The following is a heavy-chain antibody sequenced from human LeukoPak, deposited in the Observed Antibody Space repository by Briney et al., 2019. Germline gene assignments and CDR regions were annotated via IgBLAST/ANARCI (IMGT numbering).Heavy chain of an antibody. Sequence: PGGSLRLSCAASGFTFSSYSMNWVRQAPGKGLEWVSYVSSSSSTIYYADSVKGRFTISRDNAKNSLYLQMNSLRDEDTAVYYCARDRYRNPYYYGMDVWGQGTTVTVSS. CDR3: ARDRYRNPYYYGMDV. V-gene: IGHV3-48*02. J-gene: IGHJ6*02. CDR1: GFTFSSYS. D-gene: IGHD1-26*01. CDR2: VSSSSSTI.